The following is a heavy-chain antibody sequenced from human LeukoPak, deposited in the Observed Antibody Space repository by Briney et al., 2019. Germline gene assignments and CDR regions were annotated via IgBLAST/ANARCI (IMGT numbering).Heavy chain of an antibody. CDR1: GFTFDDYG. V-gene: IGHV3-20*04. Sequence: PGGSLRLSGAASGFTFDDYGMSWVRQAPGKGLEWVSGINWNGGSTGYADSVKGRFTISRDNSKNTLYLQMNSLRAEDTAVYYCARKYYDILTGYYPFDYWGQGTLVTVSS. CDR2: INWNGGST. D-gene: IGHD3-9*01. CDR3: ARKYYDILTGYYPFDY. J-gene: IGHJ4*02.